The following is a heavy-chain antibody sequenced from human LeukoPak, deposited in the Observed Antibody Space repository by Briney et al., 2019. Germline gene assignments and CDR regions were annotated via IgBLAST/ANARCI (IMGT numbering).Heavy chain of an antibody. CDR3: ARGDRYCSGGSQRCYYYGMDV. CDR1: GFTFSSYD. J-gene: IGHJ6*02. D-gene: IGHD2-15*01. V-gene: IGHV3-13*01. CDR2: IGTAGDT. Sequence: PGGSLRLSCAASGFTFSSYDMHWVRQATGKGLEWVSAIGTAGDTYYPGSVKGRFTISRENAKNSLYLQMNSLRAGDTAVYYCARGDRYCSGGSQRCYYYGMDVWGQGTTVTVSS.